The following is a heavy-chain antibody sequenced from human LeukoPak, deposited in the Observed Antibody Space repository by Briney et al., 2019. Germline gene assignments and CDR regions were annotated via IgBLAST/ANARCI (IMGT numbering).Heavy chain of an antibody. CDR3: ASHYSSSFLGGYYYYYMDV. J-gene: IGHJ6*03. CDR2: IYTSGST. CDR1: GGSISSGSYY. Sequence: SETLSLTCTVSGGSISSGSYYWSWTRQPAGKGLEWIGRIYTSGSTNYNPSLKSRVTISVDTSKNQFSLKLSSVTAADTAVYYCASHYSSSFLGGYYYYYMDVWGKGTTVTISS. D-gene: IGHD6-13*01. V-gene: IGHV4-61*02.